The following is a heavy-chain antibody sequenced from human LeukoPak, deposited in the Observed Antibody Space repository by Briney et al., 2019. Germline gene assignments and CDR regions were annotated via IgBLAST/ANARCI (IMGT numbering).Heavy chain of an antibody. J-gene: IGHJ3*02. CDR3: ARRTQTTVVTPDAFDI. CDR2: IYYSGST. D-gene: IGHD4-23*01. CDR1: GGSISSSSYY. V-gene: IGHV4-39*01. Sequence: SETLSLTCTVSGGSISSSSYYWGWIRQPPGKGLEWIGSIYYSGSTYHNPSLKSRVTISVDTSKNQFSPKLSSVTAADTAVYYCARRTQTTVVTPDAFDIWGQGTMVTVSS.